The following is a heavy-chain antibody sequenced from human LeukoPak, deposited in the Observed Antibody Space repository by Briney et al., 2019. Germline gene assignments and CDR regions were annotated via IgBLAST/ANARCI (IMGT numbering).Heavy chain of an antibody. Sequence: GGSLRLSCAASGFIFSTYGMHWVRQAPGKGLEWVAVIFSDGYTKYYAGSVKDRFTISRDNSKSTLYLHMNSLIPGDTGVYYCARASGPFDFWGQGTLLTVSS. V-gene: IGHV3-33*01. J-gene: IGHJ4*02. CDR3: ARASGPFDF. CDR1: GFIFSTYG. D-gene: IGHD3-10*01. CDR2: IFSDGYTK.